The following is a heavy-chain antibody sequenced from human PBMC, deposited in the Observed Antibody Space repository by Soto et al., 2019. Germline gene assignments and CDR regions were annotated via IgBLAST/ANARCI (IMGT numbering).Heavy chain of an antibody. Sequence: PGGSLRLSCAASGFTFSSYAMSWVRQAPGKGLEWVSAISGSGGSTYYADSVKGRFTISRDNSKNTLYLQMNSLRAEDTAVYYCANPGDCSSTSCYDDYWGQGTLVTVSS. D-gene: IGHD2-2*01. V-gene: IGHV3-23*01. J-gene: IGHJ4*02. CDR2: ISGSGGST. CDR1: GFTFSSYA. CDR3: ANPGDCSSTSCYDDY.